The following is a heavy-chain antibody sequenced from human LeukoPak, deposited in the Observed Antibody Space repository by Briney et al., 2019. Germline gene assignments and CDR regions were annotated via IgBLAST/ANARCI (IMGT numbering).Heavy chain of an antibody. CDR3: VRDDFWSGRDY. J-gene: IGHJ4*02. Sequence: SVKVSCRASGGTFSSYAISWVRQAPGQGLEWMGRIIPIFGTANYAQKFQGRVTITTDESTSTAYMELSSLRSEDTAVYYCVRDDFWSGRDYWGQGTLVTVSS. CDR1: GGTFSSYA. V-gene: IGHV1-69*05. D-gene: IGHD3-3*01. CDR2: IIPIFGTA.